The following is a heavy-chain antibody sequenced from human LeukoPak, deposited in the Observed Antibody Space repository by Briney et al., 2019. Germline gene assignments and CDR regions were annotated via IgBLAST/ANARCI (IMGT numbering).Heavy chain of an antibody. V-gene: IGHV4-39*01. J-gene: IGHJ4*02. D-gene: IGHD6-19*01. CDR3: ARLAGPRSFINY. Sequence: NPSETLSLTCTVSGXSISTRTYHWGWIRQPPGKGLEWIGTIYYSGSTYYNASLKSRVAISVDTSKNQFSLNLSSVTAADTAVYYCARLAGPRSFINYWGQGTLVTVSS. CDR1: GXSISTRTYH. CDR2: IYYSGST.